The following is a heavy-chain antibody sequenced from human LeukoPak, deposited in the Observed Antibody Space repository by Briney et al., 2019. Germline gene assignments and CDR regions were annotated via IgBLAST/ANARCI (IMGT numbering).Heavy chain of an antibody. Sequence: SETLSLTCTVSGGSISSGSYYWSWIRQPAGKGLEWIGRIYTSGSTNYNPSLKSRVTISVDTSKNQFSLKLSSVTAADTAVYYCARTTEGYCSSTSYSWCYYYYMDVWGKGTTVTVSS. CDR1: GGSISSGSYY. V-gene: IGHV4-61*02. D-gene: IGHD2-2*01. CDR2: IYTSGST. CDR3: ARTTEGYCSSTSYSWCYYYYMDV. J-gene: IGHJ6*03.